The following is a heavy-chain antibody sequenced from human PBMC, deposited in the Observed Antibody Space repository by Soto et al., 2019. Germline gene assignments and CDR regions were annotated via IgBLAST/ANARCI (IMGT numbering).Heavy chain of an antibody. V-gene: IGHV4-30-2*01. D-gene: IGHD2-2*01. Sequence: SETLSLTCAVAGGSISSGGYSWSWIRQPPGKGLEWIGYIYHSGSTYYNPSLKSRVTISVDRSKNQFSLKLSSVTDADTAVYYCARVPDRWGQGTLVTVSS. CDR2: IYHSGST. J-gene: IGHJ5*02. CDR1: GGSISSGGYS. CDR3: ARVPDR.